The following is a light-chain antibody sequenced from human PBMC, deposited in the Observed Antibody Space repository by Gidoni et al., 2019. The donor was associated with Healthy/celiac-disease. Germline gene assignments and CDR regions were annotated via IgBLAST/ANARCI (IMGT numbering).Light chain of an antibody. CDR1: QSVSSSY. J-gene: IGKJ2*01. Sequence: EIVLTQSPGTLSLSPGERVTLSCRTSQSVSSSYLAWYQQKPGQAPRLLIYGASSRATGIPDRFSGSGSGTDFTLTISRLEAEDFAVYYCQQYGSSLYTFGQXTKLEIK. V-gene: IGKV3-20*01. CDR2: GAS. CDR3: QQYGSSLYT.